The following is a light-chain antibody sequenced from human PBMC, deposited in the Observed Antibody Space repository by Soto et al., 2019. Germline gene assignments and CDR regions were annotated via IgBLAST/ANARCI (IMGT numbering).Light chain of an antibody. CDR3: KSYAGSNTYV. V-gene: IGLV2-11*01. CDR2: DVS. Sequence: QSALTQPRSVSGSPGQSVTISCTGTSSDVGAYNYVSWYQQHPGKAPKFMIYDVSKRPSGVPDRFSGSKSGNTASLTVSGLQAADEADYFCKSYAGSNTYVFGSGTKLTVL. J-gene: IGLJ1*01. CDR1: SSDVGAYNY.